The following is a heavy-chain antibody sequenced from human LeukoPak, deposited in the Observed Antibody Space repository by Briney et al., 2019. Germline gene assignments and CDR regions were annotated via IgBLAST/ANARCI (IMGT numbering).Heavy chain of an antibody. D-gene: IGHD3-16*02. CDR3: ARGFLGYHDY. CDR2: ISHSGST. J-gene: IGHJ4*02. Sequence: SETLSLTCAVYGGSFSGYYWSWIRQPPGKGLEWIGEISHSGSTNYNPSLKSRVTISVDTSKNQFSLKLSSVTAADTAVYYCARGFLGYHDYWGQGTLVTVSS. V-gene: IGHV4-34*01. CDR1: GGSFSGYY.